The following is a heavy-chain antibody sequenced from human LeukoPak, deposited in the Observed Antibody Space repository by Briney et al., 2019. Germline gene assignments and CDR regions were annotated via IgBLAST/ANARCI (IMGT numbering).Heavy chain of an antibody. V-gene: IGHV4-59*08. CDR1: GGSISSYH. J-gene: IGHJ4*02. Sequence: SETLSLTCTVSGGSISSYHWSWIRQPPGKGLEWIWYIYYSGSTNYNPSLKSRVTISVDTSKNQFSLKLSSVTAADTAVYYCARSSGYDSPYYFDYWGQGTLVTVSS. CDR2: IYYSGST. CDR3: ARSSGYDSPYYFDY. D-gene: IGHD5-12*01.